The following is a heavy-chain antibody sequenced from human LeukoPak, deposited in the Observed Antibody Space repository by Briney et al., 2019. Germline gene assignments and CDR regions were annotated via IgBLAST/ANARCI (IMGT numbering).Heavy chain of an antibody. CDR1: GGSISDKY. Sequence: SETLSLTCTVSGGSISDKYWSWTRQLPGKGLEWIGYIHYSGTTSYNPSLKSRVVISVDTSKNQFSLKLNSVTAADTAMYYCATVPGYSYGYGYFDYWGQGTLVTVSS. J-gene: IGHJ4*02. V-gene: IGHV4-59*01. D-gene: IGHD5-18*01. CDR2: IHYSGTT. CDR3: ATVPGYSYGYGYFDY.